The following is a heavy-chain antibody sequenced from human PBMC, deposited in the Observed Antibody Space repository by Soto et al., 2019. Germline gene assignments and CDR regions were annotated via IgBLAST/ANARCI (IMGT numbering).Heavy chain of an antibody. CDR3: AKDRLGGNFDY. Sequence: GGSLRLSCAVSGFTFNNYAMNWVRQAPGKGLEWVATISGTGGSTYYADSVKGRFTISRDNSKNTLYLQMNSLRVEDTAVYYCAKDRLGGNFDYWGQGTQVTVLL. V-gene: IGHV3-23*01. CDR1: GFTFNNYA. CDR2: ISGTGGST. J-gene: IGHJ4*02.